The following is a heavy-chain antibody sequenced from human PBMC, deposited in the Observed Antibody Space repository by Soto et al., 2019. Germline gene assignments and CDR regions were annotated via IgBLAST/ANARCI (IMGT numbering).Heavy chain of an antibody. CDR3: ASAYAAARYSDY. D-gene: IGHD6-6*01. CDR1: GFTFSGYW. Sequence: EVQLVESGGGLVQPGGSMRLSCAASGFTFSGYWMSWVRQAPVKGLEWVANIRQDGSEKFYVDSVKGRFTISRDNVKNSVYLQMNTLRAEDTAVYFCASAYAAARYSDYCGKGTLVTVAS. V-gene: IGHV3-7*03. J-gene: IGHJ4*02. CDR2: IRQDGSEK.